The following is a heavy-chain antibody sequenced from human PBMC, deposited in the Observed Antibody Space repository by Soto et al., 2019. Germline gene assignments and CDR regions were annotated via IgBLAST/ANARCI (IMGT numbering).Heavy chain of an antibody. J-gene: IGHJ5*02. CDR1: GGTFSSYA. V-gene: IGHV1-69*06. D-gene: IGHD6-13*01. Sequence: QVQLVQSGAEVKTPGSSVKVSCKASGGTFSSYAISWVRQAPGQGLEWMGGIIPIFGTANYAQKFQGRVTITADKSTSTAYMELSSLRSEDTAVYYCARGIGQQLVNGQWFDPWGQGTLVTVSS. CDR2: IIPIFGTA. CDR3: ARGIGQQLVNGQWFDP.